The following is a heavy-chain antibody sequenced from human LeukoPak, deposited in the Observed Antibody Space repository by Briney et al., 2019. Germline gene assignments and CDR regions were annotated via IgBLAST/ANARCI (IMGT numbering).Heavy chain of an antibody. CDR1: GFIFSNYG. J-gene: IGHJ4*02. Sequence: QPGGSLRLSCAASGFIFSNYGMHWVRQVPGKGLEWVAFITYDGNNQYYPDSVRGRFTISRDNAKNSLYLQMNSLRAEDTAVYYCAREVRSERFLEWLLYQRAFDYWGQGTLVTVSS. CDR3: AREVRSERFLEWLLYQRAFDY. V-gene: IGHV3-30*02. CDR2: ITYDGNNQ. D-gene: IGHD3-3*01.